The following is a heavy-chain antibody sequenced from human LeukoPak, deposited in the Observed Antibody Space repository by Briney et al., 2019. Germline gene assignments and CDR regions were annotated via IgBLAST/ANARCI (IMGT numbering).Heavy chain of an antibody. CDR2: IYYTGST. CDR3: ARGPDYGDYWYYYYGMDV. D-gene: IGHD4-17*01. V-gene: IGHV4-59*01. CDR1: GVSIRSNY. Sequence: SETLSLICTVSGVSIRSNYWSWVRQPPGKGLEWVGYIYYTGSTKYNPSLKSRVTISVDTSRSQFSLKLSSVTAADTAVYYCARGPDYGDYWYYYYGMDVWGQGTTVTVSS. J-gene: IGHJ6*02.